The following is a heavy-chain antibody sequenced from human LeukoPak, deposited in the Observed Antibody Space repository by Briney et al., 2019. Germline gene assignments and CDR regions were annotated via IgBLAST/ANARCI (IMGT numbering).Heavy chain of an antibody. CDR1: GGSISSGSYY. V-gene: IGHV4-61*02. Sequence: SETLSLTCTVSGGSISSGSYYWSWIRQPAGKGLEWIGRIYTSGSTNYNPSLKSRVTISVDTSKNQFSLKLSSVTAADTAVYYCARSRFSGYYYGALDYWGQGTLVTVSS. D-gene: IGHD3-22*01. CDR3: ARSRFSGYYYGALDY. J-gene: IGHJ4*02. CDR2: IYTSGST.